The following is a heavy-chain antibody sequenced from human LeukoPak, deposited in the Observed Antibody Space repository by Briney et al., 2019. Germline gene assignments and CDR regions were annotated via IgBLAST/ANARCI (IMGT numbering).Heavy chain of an antibody. J-gene: IGHJ4*02. CDR1: GFTFSPYG. V-gene: IGHV3-30*02. CDR2: IRYDATNK. Sequence: GGSRRLSCAVSGFTFSPYGMHWFRQAPGKGLEWVAFIRYDATNKYYTDSVKGRFTISRDNSNNTLYLQMNSLRLEDTAVYYCARDGRYFDWLLCDSWGLGTLVTVSS. D-gene: IGHD3-9*01. CDR3: ARDGRYFDWLLCDS.